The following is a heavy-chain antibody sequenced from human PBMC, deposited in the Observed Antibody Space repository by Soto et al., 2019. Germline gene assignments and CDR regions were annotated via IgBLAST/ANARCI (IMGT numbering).Heavy chain of an antibody. Sequence: SQTLSLTCAISVYSVSSKSAAWNWIIQSPSRGLEWLGRTYYRSKWSNDYAVSVRSRITINPDTSKNQFSLQLKSVTPEDTAVYYCTRAMSGSYDFWGQGTLVTVSS. CDR2: TYYRSKWSN. D-gene: IGHD1-26*01. CDR1: VYSVSSKSAA. CDR3: TRAMSGSYDF. J-gene: IGHJ4*02. V-gene: IGHV6-1*01.